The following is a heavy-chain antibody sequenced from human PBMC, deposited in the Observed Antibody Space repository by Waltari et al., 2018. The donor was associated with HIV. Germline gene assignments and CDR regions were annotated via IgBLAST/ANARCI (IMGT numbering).Heavy chain of an antibody. V-gene: IGHV1-2*02. CDR2: NKPDSGGT. CDR1: GYTFSDFY. Sequence: QVQLVQSGAEVRKPGASVKVSCKASGYTFSDFYIHWLRQAPGHGLEWMGWNKPDSGGTRDAAKCQGRVTMTTHTSNDTADMELSSLTSDDTAGYYCARDFRGTIQCFDDRVGHWGQGTLVTVSS. D-gene: IGHD3-22*01. CDR3: ARDFRGTIQCFDDRVGH. J-gene: IGHJ4*02.